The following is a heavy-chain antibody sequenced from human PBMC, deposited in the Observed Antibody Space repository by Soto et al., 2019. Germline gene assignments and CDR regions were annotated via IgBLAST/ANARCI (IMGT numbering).Heavy chain of an antibody. V-gene: IGHV3-9*01. Sequence: SRRRSGADSGFTFDEYAMHWVRQVAGKGLEWVSGINWNSGSIGYGDSVKGRFAISRDNAKNSLHLQMNSLSAEDTAFYYCVKDESINWYSGHFRHWGQGTLVTVSS. CDR1: GFTFDEYA. CDR2: INWNSGSI. CDR3: VKDESINWYSGHFRH. D-gene: IGHD6-13*01. J-gene: IGHJ1*01.